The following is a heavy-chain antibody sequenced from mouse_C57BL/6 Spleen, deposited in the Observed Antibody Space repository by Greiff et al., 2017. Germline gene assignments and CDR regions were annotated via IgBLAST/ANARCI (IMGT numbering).Heavy chain of an antibody. D-gene: IGHD1-1*01. Sequence: EVKVVESGGGLVKPGGSLKLSCAASGFTFSDYGMHWVRQAPEKGLEWVAYISSGSSTLYYADTVKGRFTISRDNAKNTLFLQMTSLRSEDTAMYYCARPGYYGSSYFDYWGQGTTLTVSS. V-gene: IGHV5-17*01. CDR2: ISSGSSTL. CDR3: ARPGYYGSSYFDY. CDR1: GFTFSDYG. J-gene: IGHJ2*01.